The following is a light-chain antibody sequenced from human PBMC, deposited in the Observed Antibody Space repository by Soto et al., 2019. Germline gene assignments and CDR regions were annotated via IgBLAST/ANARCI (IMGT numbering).Light chain of an antibody. Sequence: DIQMTQSPSSLSASGGDRVTITCRANQDSNTYLAWYQQKPGQVPQIIIYAAFTLQSTVQFLTQSRFRASGSGTDFTLTSRSLRPEDVATYDLQPSRSAPFTFGPGEKLDI. CDR1: QDSNTY. J-gene: IGKJ3*01. CDR3: QPSRSAPFT. V-gene: IGKV1-27*01. CDR2: AAF.